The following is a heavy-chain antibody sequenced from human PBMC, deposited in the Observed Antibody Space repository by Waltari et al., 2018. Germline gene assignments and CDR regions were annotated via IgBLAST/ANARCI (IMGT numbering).Heavy chain of an antibody. CDR2: VHGSGRT. Sequence: QLQLQESSPGLVRPSATLSVTCAVSGDSVTSSYLVNWVRPSPGKGLEWIGQVHGSGRTNYNPSFASRVTVSLDTSNNQVSLKLTSATAADTAVYYCARDRGRGLYLDSWGPGTLVTVSP. CDR1: GDSVTSSYL. V-gene: IGHV4-4*02. J-gene: IGHJ4*02. CDR3: ARDRGRGLYLDS. D-gene: IGHD2-15*01.